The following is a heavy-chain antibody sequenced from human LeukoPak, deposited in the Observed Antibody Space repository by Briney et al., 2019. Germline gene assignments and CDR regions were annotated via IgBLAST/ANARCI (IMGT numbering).Heavy chain of an antibody. Sequence: SETLSLNGTVSGYSISSGYYWGWIRQPPGKGLEWIGSIYYSGSTYYNPSLKSRVTISVDTSKNQFSLKLSSVTAADTAVYYCARVSSSWDDPWGQGTLVTVSS. V-gene: IGHV4-38-2*02. CDR2: IYYSGST. J-gene: IGHJ5*02. CDR1: GYSISSGYY. CDR3: ARVSSSWDDP. D-gene: IGHD6-13*01.